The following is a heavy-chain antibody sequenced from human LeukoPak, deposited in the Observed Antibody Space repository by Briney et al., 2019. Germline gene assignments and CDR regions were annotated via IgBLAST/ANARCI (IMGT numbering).Heavy chain of an antibody. CDR2: FDPEDGET. CDR1: GYTLTELS. V-gene: IGHV1-24*01. D-gene: IGHD6-19*01. Sequence: GASVKVSCKVSGYTLTELSMHWVRQAPGKGLEWMGGFDPEDGETIYAQKFQGRVTMTRDTSTSTVYMELSSLRSEDTAVYYCARDVSSGNLGADYWGQGTLVTVSS. J-gene: IGHJ4*02. CDR3: ARDVSSGNLGADY.